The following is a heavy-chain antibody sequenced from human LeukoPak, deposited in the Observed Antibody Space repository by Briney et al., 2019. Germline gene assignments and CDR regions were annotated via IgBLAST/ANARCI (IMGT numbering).Heavy chain of an antibody. CDR1: GFTFSSYV. D-gene: IGHD6-13*01. J-gene: IGHJ4*02. CDR3: AKKGIAAADSFDY. V-gene: IGHV3-23*01. CDR2: ISGSGGST. Sequence: GGSLRLSCAASGFTFSSYVMSWVRQAPGKGQEWVSGISGSGGSTYYADSVKGWFTISRDNSKNTLYLQMNSLRAEDTAIYYCAKKGIAAADSFDYWGQGTLVTVSS.